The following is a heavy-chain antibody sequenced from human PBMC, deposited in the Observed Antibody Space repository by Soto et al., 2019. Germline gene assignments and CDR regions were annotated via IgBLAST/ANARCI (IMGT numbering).Heavy chain of an antibody. V-gene: IGHV2-5*02. CDR3: AYRPQIVRGGAVADLNWFDP. Sequence: QITLKESGPTLVKPTQTLTLTCTFSGFSLSTSGVGVGWIRQPPGKALEWLALIYWDDDKRYSPSLKSRLTITKDTSKNQVVLTMTNMDPVDTATYYCAYRPQIVRGGAVADLNWFDPWGQGTLVTVSS. CDR2: IYWDDDK. D-gene: IGHD6-19*01. CDR1: GFSLSTSGVG. J-gene: IGHJ5*02.